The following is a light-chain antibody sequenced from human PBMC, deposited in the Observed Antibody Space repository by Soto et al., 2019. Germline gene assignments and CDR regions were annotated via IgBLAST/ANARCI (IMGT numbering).Light chain of an antibody. J-gene: IGKJ2*01. CDR1: QSVSSY. CDR2: DAS. V-gene: IGKV3-11*01. Sequence: EIVLTQSPATLSLSPGERATLSCRASQSVSSYLAWYQQKTGQAPRLLIYDASNRATALPARFSGSGCGTYFTLTISRLEPECFAYYYCQQRSNWPYTFGQGTKLEIK. CDR3: QQRSNWPYT.